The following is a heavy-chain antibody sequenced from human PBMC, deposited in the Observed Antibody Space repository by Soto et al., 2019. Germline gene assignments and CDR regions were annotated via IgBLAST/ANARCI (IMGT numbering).Heavy chain of an antibody. CDR3: ATAVRSVVVVSSEYFAY. D-gene: IGHD2-21*01. J-gene: IGHJ4*02. V-gene: IGHV2-5*02. CDR1: GFSLSTTGVG. CDR2: IYWDDDK. Sequence: QITLKESGPTLVKPTQTLTLTCTFSGFSLSTTGVGVGWIRQPPGKALEWLALIYWDDDKRYSPSLKSRLTITQDHTKRQVVLTITNMDPLDTATYYCATAVRSVVVVSSEYFAYWGQGTLVTVSS.